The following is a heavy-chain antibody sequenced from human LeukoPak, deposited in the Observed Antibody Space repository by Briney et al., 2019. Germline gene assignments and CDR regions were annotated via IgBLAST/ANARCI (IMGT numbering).Heavy chain of an antibody. Sequence: ASVKVPCKVSGYTLTEFSMHWVRQAPGKGLEWMGGFDPEDGETIYAQKFQGRVTMTEDTSTDTAYMELSSLRSEDTAVYYCATLAWTAPYGMDVWGQGTTDTVSS. J-gene: IGHJ6*02. V-gene: IGHV1-24*01. CDR1: GYTLTEFS. D-gene: IGHD3/OR15-3a*01. CDR3: ATLAWTAPYGMDV. CDR2: FDPEDGET.